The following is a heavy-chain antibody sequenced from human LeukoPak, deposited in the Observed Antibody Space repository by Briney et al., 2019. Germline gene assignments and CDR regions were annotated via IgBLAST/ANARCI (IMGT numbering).Heavy chain of an antibody. CDR1: GFTFDDYA. V-gene: IGHV3-9*01. J-gene: IGHJ6*03. Sequence: GGSLRLSCAASGFTFDDYAMHWVRQAPGKGLEWVSGISWNSRSIDYADSVKGRFTISRDNARNSLYLQMNSLRAEDTAVYYCARDPYSGTYGDTYYYYMDVWGKGTTVTTSS. CDR2: ISWNSRSI. D-gene: IGHD1-26*01. CDR3: ARDPYSGTYGDTYYYYMDV.